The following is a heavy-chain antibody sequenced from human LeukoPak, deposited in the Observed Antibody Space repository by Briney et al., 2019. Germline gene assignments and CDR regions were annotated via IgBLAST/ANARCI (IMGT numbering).Heavy chain of an antibody. J-gene: IGHJ4*02. V-gene: IGHV4-59*01. CDR3: ARPLNDYGDYRI. CDR2: INYSGST. Sequence: SETLSLTCTVSGGSISSYYWSWIRQPPGKGLEWIGYINYSGSTNYNPSLKSRVTISVDTSKNQFSLKLSSVTAADTAVYYCARPLNDYGDYRIWGQGTPVTVPS. CDR1: GGSISSYY. D-gene: IGHD4-17*01.